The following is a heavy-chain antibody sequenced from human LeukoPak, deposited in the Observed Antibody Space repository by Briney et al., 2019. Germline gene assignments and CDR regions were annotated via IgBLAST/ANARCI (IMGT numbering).Heavy chain of an antibody. Sequence: ASVKVSCKASGGTFSSYAISWVRQAPGQGLEWMGWINPNSGDTNSAQKFQNRVTMTRDTSISTAYMELSRLRSDDTAVYYCARADNSGSLDYWGQGTLVTVSS. CDR3: ARADNSGSLDY. J-gene: IGHJ4*02. D-gene: IGHD1-26*01. CDR2: INPNSGDT. V-gene: IGHV1-2*02. CDR1: GGTFSSYA.